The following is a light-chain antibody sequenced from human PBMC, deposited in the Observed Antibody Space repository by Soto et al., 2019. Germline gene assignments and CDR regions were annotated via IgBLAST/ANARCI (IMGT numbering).Light chain of an antibody. J-gene: IGKJ2*01. CDR1: QSVSSSY. Sequence: EIVLTQSPGTLSLSPGERATLSCRASQSVSSSYLAWYQQKPGQAPRLLIYGASSRATGIPDRFSGSGSGTDFTLIISRLETEDFAVYYCQQRSNWPSPPVHTFGQGTKLEIK. CDR3: QQRSNWPSPPVHT. CDR2: GAS. V-gene: IGKV3D-20*02.